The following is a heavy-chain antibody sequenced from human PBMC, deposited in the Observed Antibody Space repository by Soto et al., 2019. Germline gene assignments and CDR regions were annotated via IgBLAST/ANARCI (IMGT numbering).Heavy chain of an antibody. Sequence: GGSLRLSCAASGFTFSSYAMSWVRQAPGKGLEWVSAISGSGGSTYYADSVKGRFTISRDNSKNTLYLQMNSLRAEDTAVYYCAKASHYCWSGYHNWFDSSGQGTLVTVSS. V-gene: IGHV3-23*01. CDR3: AKASHYCWSGYHNWFDS. CDR2: ISGSGGST. J-gene: IGHJ5*01. CDR1: GFTFSSYA. D-gene: IGHD3-3*01.